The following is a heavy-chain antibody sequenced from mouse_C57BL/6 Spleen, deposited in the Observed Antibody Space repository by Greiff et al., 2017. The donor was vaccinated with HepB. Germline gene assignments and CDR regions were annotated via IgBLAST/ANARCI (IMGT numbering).Heavy chain of an antibody. CDR3: ARSQDYFYY. J-gene: IGHJ2*01. V-gene: IGHV1-26*01. Sequence: VQLQQSGPELVKPGASVKISCKASGYTFTDYYMNWVKQSHGKSLEWIGDINPNNGGTSYNQKFKGKATLTVDKSSSTAYMELRSLTSEDSAVYYCARSQDYFYYWGQGTTLTVSS. CDR2: INPNNGGT. D-gene: IGHD3-1*01. CDR1: GYTFTDYY.